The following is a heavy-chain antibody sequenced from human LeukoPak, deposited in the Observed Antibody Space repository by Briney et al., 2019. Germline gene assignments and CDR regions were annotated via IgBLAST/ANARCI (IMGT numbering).Heavy chain of an antibody. V-gene: IGHV3-23*01. D-gene: IGHD3/OR15-3a*01. CDR2: ISGSGAGT. Sequence: GGSLRLSCAASGFTFSTYTMSWVRQAPGKGLEWVSAISGSGAGTYYTDSVKGRFTISRDNSNNTLFLQMNSLRVEDTAVYYCARDWRQDNAFDLWGQGTMVTVSS. CDR3: ARDWRQDNAFDL. J-gene: IGHJ3*01. CDR1: GFTFSTYT.